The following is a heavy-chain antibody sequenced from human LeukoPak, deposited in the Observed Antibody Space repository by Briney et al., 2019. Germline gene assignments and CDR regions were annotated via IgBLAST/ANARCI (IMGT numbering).Heavy chain of an antibody. CDR1: GFTFDDYA. J-gene: IGHJ3*02. V-gene: IGHV3-9*01. Sequence: SLRLSCAAPGFTFDDYAMHWVRPAPGKGLEWVSGIIWISGSIGYADSVKGRFTISRDNAKNSLYLQMNSLRAEDTALYYCAKEGLYGDYVVAFDIWGQGTMVTVSS. CDR2: IIWISGSI. D-gene: IGHD4-17*01. CDR3: AKEGLYGDYVVAFDI.